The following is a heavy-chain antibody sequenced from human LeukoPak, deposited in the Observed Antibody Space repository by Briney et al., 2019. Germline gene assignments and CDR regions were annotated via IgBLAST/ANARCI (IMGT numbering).Heavy chain of an antibody. V-gene: IGHV1-2*02. Sequence: VASVKVSCKASGYTFTGYYTHGVRQAPGQGLEWMGWINPKSGATTYAEKFQDRVTLTRDTSINTAYMDLSELTSDDTAVFYCAKGATEGYYYYYGLDVWGQGPTVTVSS. CDR2: INPKSGAT. CDR3: AKGATEGYYYYYGLDV. J-gene: IGHJ6*02. CDR1: GYTFTGYY.